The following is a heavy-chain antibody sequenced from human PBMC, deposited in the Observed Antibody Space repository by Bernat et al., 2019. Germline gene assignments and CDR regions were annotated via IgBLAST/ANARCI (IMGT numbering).Heavy chain of an antibody. CDR1: GFTFSSYE. Sequence: EVQLVESGGGLVQPGGSLRLSCAASGFTFSSYEMNWVRQAPGKGLGWVSYISSSGSTRYYADAVKGRFTISRDNAKNSLYLKMNSLRAEDTAVYYCATSSSGWYETDAFDIWGQGTMVTVSS. CDR2: ISSSGSTR. D-gene: IGHD6-19*01. CDR3: ATSSSGWYETDAFDI. V-gene: IGHV3-48*03. J-gene: IGHJ3*02.